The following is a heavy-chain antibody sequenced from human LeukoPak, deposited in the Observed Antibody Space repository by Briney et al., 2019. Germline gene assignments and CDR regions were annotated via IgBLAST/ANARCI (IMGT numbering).Heavy chain of an antibody. Sequence: SETLSLTCAVYGGSVSGYYWSWIRQPPGKGLEWIGEINHRGSTNYNPSLKSRVNISVEPSKNQFSLKLSSVNAADQAVYYCASRGGSASYSVDWGQGTMVTVSS. CDR1: GGSVSGYY. J-gene: IGHJ4*02. CDR3: ASRGGSASYSVD. V-gene: IGHV4-34*01. D-gene: IGHD3-10*01. CDR2: INHRGST.